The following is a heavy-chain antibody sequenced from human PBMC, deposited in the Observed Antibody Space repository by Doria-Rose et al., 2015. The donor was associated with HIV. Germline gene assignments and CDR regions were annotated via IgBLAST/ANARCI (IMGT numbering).Heavy chain of an antibody. J-gene: IGHJ4*02. CDR2: IGATGSPI. Sequence: QVQLVQSGGGLVKPGRSLRLSCAASGFTFSDYYMSWIRQAPGKGLEWLSYIGATGSPISYADTVKGRFTISRDNAKNSLYLQMHGLRAEDTAVYYCARGLGNTWDYWGQGTLVTVSS. CDR3: ARGLGNTWDY. CDR1: GFTFSDYY. V-gene: IGHV3-11*04.